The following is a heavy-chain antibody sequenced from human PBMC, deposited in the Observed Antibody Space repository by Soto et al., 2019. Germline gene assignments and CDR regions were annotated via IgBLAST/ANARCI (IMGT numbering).Heavy chain of an antibody. J-gene: IGHJ6*02. CDR2: IIHILGIA. CDR1: GGTFSSYT. V-gene: IGHV1-69*02. D-gene: IGHD1-26*01. CDR3: ARLRDSDGMDV. Sequence: QVQLVQSGAEVKKPGSSVKVSCKASGGTFSSYTISWVRQAPGQGLEWMGRIIHILGIANYAQKFQGRVTITADKSTSTAYMELRSLRSEDTAVYYCARLRDSDGMDVWGQGTTVTVSS.